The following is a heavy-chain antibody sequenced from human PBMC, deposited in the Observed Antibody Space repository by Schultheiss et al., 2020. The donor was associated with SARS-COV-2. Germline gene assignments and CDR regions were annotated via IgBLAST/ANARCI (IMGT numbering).Heavy chain of an antibody. CDR1: GFTFSDYY. Sequence: GESLKISCAASGFTFSDYYMTWIRQAPGKGLEWVANIKQDGSEKYYVDSVKGRFTISRDNAKNSLYLQMNSLRAEDTAVYYCARDQVVVHYGMDVWGQGTTVTVSS. CDR3: ARDQVVVHYGMDV. D-gene: IGHD2-2*01. J-gene: IGHJ6*02. CDR2: IKQDGSEK. V-gene: IGHV3-7*01.